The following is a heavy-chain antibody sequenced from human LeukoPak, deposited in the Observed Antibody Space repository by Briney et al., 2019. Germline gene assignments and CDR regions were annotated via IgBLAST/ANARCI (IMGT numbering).Heavy chain of an antibody. V-gene: IGHV6-1*01. CDR1: GDSVSSSSSA. J-gene: IGHJ4*02. D-gene: IGHD3-10*01. CDR3: ARNYRPDFDC. CDR2: TYYRSRWYI. Sequence: SQTLSLTCAISGDSVSSSSSAWSWIRQSPSRGLEWLGRTYYRSRWYITYGGSVKGRITISPDTSKNQFSLQLNSVTPEDTAVYYCARNYRPDFDCWGQGTLVTVSS.